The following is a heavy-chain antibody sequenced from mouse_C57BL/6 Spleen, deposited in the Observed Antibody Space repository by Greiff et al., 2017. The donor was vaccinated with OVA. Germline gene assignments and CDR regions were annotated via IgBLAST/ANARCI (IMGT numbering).Heavy chain of an antibody. D-gene: IGHD1-1*01. V-gene: IGHV1-53*01. Sequence: QVQLQQPGTELVKPGASVKLSCKASGYTFTSYWMPWVKQRPGQGLEWIGNINPSNGGTTYNEKFKSKATLTVDKSSSTAYMQLSSLTSEDSAVYYCARCPYGSSPLHWYFDVWGTGTTVTVSS. CDR1: GYTFTSYW. CDR3: ARCPYGSSPLHWYFDV. CDR2: INPSNGGT. J-gene: IGHJ1*03.